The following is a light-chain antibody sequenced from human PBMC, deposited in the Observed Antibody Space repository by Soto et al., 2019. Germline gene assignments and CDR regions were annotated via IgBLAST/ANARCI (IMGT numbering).Light chain of an antibody. CDR3: QQRSNWPPYP. Sequence: EIVLTQSPATLSLSPGERATLSCRASQSVSSYLAWYQQKPGQAPRLLIYDESKRATGIPARFSGSGSGTHFTLTISSREPEDFAVYYCQQRSNWPPYPFGQGTKLEIK. CDR1: QSVSSY. CDR2: DES. J-gene: IGKJ2*01. V-gene: IGKV3-11*01.